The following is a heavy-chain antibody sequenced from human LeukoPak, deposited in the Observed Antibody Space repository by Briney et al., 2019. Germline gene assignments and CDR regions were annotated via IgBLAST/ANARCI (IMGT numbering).Heavy chain of an antibody. D-gene: IGHD2-2*01. CDR2: INPSGGST. CDR1: GYTFTSYY. Sequence: ASVKVSCTASGYTFTSYYMHWVRQAPGQGLEWMGIINPSGGSTSYAQKFQGRVTMTRDMSTSTVYMELSSLRSEDTAVYYCARDPGYCSSTSCYAYYYMDVWGKGTTVTVSS. V-gene: IGHV1-46*01. J-gene: IGHJ6*03. CDR3: ARDPGYCSSTSCYAYYYMDV.